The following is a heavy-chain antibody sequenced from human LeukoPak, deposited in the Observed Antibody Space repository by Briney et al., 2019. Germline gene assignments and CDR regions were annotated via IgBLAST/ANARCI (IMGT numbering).Heavy chain of an antibody. J-gene: IGHJ4*02. D-gene: IGHD2/OR15-2a*01. CDR3: AKGGLNISPDY. CDR2: IGSSSSTI. V-gene: IGHV3-48*04. CDR1: GFTFSSYS. Sequence: GGSLRLSCAASGFTFSSYSMNWVRQAPGKGLEWVSYIGSSSSTIYYADSVKGRFTISRDNAKNSLYLQMNSLRAEDTAVYYCAKGGLNISPDYWGQGTLVTVSS.